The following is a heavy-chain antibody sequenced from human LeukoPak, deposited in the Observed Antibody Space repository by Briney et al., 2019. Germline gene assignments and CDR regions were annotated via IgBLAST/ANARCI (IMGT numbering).Heavy chain of an antibody. V-gene: IGHV3-30*18. CDR3: AKGRGGDYNYGSYYFDY. Sequence: GGSLRLSCAASGFTFRSYGMHWVRQVPGKGLEWVAVISYDGSNKYYADSVKGPFTISRDNSKNTLYLQMNTLRVEDTGVYYCAKGRGGDYNYGSYYFDYWGQGTLVTVSS. CDR1: GFTFRSYG. D-gene: IGHD3-10*01. CDR2: ISYDGSNK. J-gene: IGHJ4*02.